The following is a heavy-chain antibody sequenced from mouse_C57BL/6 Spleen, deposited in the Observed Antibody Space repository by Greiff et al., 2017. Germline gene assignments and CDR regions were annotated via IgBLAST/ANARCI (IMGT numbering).Heavy chain of an antibody. Sequence: QVQLKQSGAELAKPGASVKLSCKASGYPFTSYWMHWVKQRPGQGLEWIGYINPSSGYTKYNQKFKDKATLTADKSSSTAYMQLSSLTYEDSAVYYCARSPITTVVANYAMDYWGQGTSVTVSS. CDR1: GYPFTSYW. CDR2: INPSSGYT. D-gene: IGHD1-1*01. V-gene: IGHV1-7*01. J-gene: IGHJ4*01. CDR3: ARSPITTVVANYAMDY.